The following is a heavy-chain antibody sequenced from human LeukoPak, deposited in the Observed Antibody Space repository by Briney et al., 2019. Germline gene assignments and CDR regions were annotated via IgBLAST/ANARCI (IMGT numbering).Heavy chain of an antibody. CDR2: IYSSGST. CDR3: ARDGWIVATIYRYFDL. J-gene: IGHJ2*01. V-gene: IGHV4-4*07. CDR1: GGSISSYY. Sequence: SETLSLTCTVSGGSISSYYWSWIRQPAGKGLEWIGRIYSSGSTNYNPSLKSRVTMSVDTSKNPFSLKLSSVTAADTAVYYCARDGWIVATIYRYFDLWGRGTLVTVSS. D-gene: IGHD5-12*01.